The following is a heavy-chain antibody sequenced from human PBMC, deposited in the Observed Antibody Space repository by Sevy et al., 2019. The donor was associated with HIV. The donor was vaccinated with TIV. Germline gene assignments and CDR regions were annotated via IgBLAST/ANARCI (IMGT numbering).Heavy chain of an antibody. CDR3: ARWMITQKITIFGVVTALGY. J-gene: IGHJ4*02. Sequence: GGSLRLSCAASGFTFSDYYMSWIRQAPGKGLEWVSYISSSGSTIYYADSVKGRFTISRDNAKNSLYLQMNSLRAEDKAVYYCARWMITQKITIFGVVTALGYWGQGTLVTVSS. CDR1: GFTFSDYY. CDR2: ISSSGSTI. V-gene: IGHV3-11*01. D-gene: IGHD3-3*01.